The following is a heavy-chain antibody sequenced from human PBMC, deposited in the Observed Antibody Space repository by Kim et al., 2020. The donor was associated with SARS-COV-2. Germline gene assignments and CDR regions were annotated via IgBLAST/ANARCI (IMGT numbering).Heavy chain of an antibody. J-gene: IGHJ6*02. CDR2: IWYDGSNK. CDR1: GFTFSSYG. Sequence: GGSLRLSCAASGFTFSSYGMHWVRQAPGKGLEWVAVIWYDGSNKDYADSVKGRFTISRDNSKNTLYLQMNSLRAEDTAVYYCAKDESSTIWDYYYGMDVWGQGTTVTVSS. D-gene: IGHD2-2*01. CDR3: AKDESSTIWDYYYGMDV. V-gene: IGHV3-33*06.